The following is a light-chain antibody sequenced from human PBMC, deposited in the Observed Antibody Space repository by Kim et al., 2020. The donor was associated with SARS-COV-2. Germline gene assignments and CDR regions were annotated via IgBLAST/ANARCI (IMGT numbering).Light chain of an antibody. CDR3: SSYTRSNSLV. Sequence: GASNRFSGSKSGNTASLTISGLQAEDEADYYCSSYTRSNSLVFGGGTQLTVL. J-gene: IGLJ3*02. V-gene: IGLV2-14*01.